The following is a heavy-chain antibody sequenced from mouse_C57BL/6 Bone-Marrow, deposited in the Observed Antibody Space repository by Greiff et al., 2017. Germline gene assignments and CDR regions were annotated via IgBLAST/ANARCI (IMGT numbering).Heavy chain of an antibody. V-gene: IGHV3-6*01. CDR1: GYSITSGYY. Sequence: ESGPGLVKPSQSLSLTCSVSGYSITSGYYWNWIRQFPGNKLEWMGYISYDGSNNYNPSLKNRISITRDTSKNQFFLKLNSVTTEDSATYYCARDMYDGSSYRYYAMYYWGQGTSVTVSS. CDR3: ARDMYDGSSYRYYAMYY. J-gene: IGHJ4*01. D-gene: IGHD1-1*01. CDR2: ISYDGSN.